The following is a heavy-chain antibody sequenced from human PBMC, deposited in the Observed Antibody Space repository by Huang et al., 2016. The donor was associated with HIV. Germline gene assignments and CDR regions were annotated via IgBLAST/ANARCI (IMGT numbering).Heavy chain of an antibody. CDR1: GGSITSSSYY. Sequence: QLQLQGSGPGLVKPSETLSLTCTVSGGSITSSSYYWGWIRQPPGKGLEWVGSIYYSGSTDYNPSLKRRVTVSVDTSKNQFSLKLSSLTAADTAVYYCARHFSYYDSSGYTPWDAFDIWGQGTMVTVSS. J-gene: IGHJ3*02. CDR2: IYYSGST. CDR3: ARHFSYYDSSGYTPWDAFDI. V-gene: IGHV4-39*01. D-gene: IGHD3-22*01.